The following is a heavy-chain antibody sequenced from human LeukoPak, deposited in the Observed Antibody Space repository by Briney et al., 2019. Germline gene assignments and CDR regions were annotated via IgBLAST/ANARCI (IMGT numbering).Heavy chain of an antibody. D-gene: IGHD3-22*01. Sequence: GASVKVSCKVSGYTLTGLSMHWVRQAPGKGLEWMVGFDPEDGETIYAQKFQGRVTMTEDTSTDTAYMELSSLRSEDTAVYYCATALPKRMIVVVIFDYWGQGTLVTVSS. CDR3: ATALPKRMIVVVIFDY. V-gene: IGHV1-24*01. J-gene: IGHJ4*02. CDR2: FDPEDGET. CDR1: GYTLTGLS.